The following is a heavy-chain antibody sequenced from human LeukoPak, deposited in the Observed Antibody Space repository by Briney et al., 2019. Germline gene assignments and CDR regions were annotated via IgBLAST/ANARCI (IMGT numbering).Heavy chain of an antibody. J-gene: IGHJ6*02. V-gene: IGHV4-39*01. D-gene: IGHD5-12*01. CDR3: AGHLLVSGYIIGDYGMDV. Sequence: GWIRQPPGKGLEWIGGTSYSGSTYYNPSLKSRVTISVDTSKNQLSLKLSSVTAADTAAYYCAGHLLVSGYIIGDYGMDVWGQGTTVTVSS. CDR2: TSYSGST.